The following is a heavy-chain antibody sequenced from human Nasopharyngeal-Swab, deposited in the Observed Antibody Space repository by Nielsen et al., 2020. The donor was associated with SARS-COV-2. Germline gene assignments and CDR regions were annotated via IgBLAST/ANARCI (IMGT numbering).Heavy chain of an antibody. CDR3: VRGDAYNRL. Sequence: GGSLRLSCAASGFTFTSYWMSWVRQAPGKGLEWVADIKQDGTETHYVDAVKGRFTISRDNAKNSLHLKMNSLRAEDTAVYFCVRGDAYNRLWGQGILVTVSS. CDR2: IKQDGTET. D-gene: IGHD5-24*01. V-gene: IGHV3-7*04. CDR1: GFTFTSYW. J-gene: IGHJ4*02.